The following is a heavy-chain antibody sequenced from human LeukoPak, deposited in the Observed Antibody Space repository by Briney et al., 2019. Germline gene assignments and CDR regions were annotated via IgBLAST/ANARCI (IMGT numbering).Heavy chain of an antibody. D-gene: IGHD4-17*01. CDR3: ATVISDYGDWFDP. CDR1: GGTFSSYA. J-gene: IGHJ5*02. Sequence: VKVSCKASGGTFSSYAISWVRQAPGQGLEWMGGIIPIFGTANYAQKFQGRVTITADESTSTAYMELSSLRSGDTAVYYCATVISDYGDWFDPWGQGTLVTVSS. V-gene: IGHV1-69*13. CDR2: IIPIFGTA.